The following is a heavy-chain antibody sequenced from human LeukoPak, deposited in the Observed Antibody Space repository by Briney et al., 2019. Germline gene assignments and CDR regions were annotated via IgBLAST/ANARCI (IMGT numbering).Heavy chain of an antibody. Sequence: SETLSLTCTVSGGSISSYYWSWIRRPPGKGLEWIGYIYHSGSTNYNPSLKSRVTISVDTSKNQFSLKLSSVTAADTAVYYCARGTYYYYYMDVWGKGTTVTVSS. CDR2: IYHSGST. CDR3: ARGTYYYYYMDV. J-gene: IGHJ6*03. CDR1: GGSISSYY. V-gene: IGHV4-59*12.